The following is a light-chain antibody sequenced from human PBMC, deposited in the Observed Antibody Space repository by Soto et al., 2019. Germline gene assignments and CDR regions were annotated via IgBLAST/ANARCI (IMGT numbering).Light chain of an antibody. J-gene: IGLJ1*01. CDR1: SSDVGSYNL. CDR3: CSYAGSNSYV. Sequence: VLTQPASVSGSPGQSITISCTGTSSDVGSYNLVSWYQQHPGKAPKLMIYEGSKRPSGVSNRFSGSKSDNTASLTISGLQAEDEADYYCCSYAGSNSYVFGTGTKVTVL. V-gene: IGLV2-23*01. CDR2: EGS.